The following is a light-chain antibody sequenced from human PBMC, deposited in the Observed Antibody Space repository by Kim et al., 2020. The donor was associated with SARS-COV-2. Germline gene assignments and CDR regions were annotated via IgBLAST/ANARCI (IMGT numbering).Light chain of an antibody. V-gene: IGKV2-28*01. J-gene: IGKJ1*01. Sequence: DIVMTQSPLSLPVTPGEPASISCRSSQSLLHSNGYNYLDWYLQKPGQSPQLLIYLGSNRASGVPDRFSGSGSGTDFTLKISRVEAEHVGVYYCMQALQTPWTFRQGTKVDIK. CDR3: MQALQTPWT. CDR2: LGS. CDR1: QSLLHSNGYNY.